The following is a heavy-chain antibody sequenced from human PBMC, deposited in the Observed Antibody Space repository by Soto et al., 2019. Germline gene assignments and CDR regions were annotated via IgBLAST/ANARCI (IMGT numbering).Heavy chain of an antibody. Sequence: QVQLVQSGAEVKKPGASVKVSCKASGYTFTSYDINWVRQATGQGLEWMGWMNPNSGNTGYAPKFQGRVTMTRHTSISTAYMELNSLRSEDTAVYYCARAPIPLGDAFEICGQGTMVTVSS. V-gene: IGHV1-8*01. CDR3: ARAPIPLGDAFEI. D-gene: IGHD7-27*01. CDR1: GYTFTSYD. CDR2: MNPNSGNT. J-gene: IGHJ3*02.